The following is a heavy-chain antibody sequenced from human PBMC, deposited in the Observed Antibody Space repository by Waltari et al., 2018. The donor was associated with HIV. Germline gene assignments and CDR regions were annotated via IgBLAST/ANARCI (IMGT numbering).Heavy chain of an antibody. D-gene: IGHD6-13*01. J-gene: IGHJ4*02. Sequence: EVQLVESGGGLVQPGGSLRLSCAASGFTFSSFWMSWVRQAPGKGLEWVDKIKQDGSEKYYVDSVKGRFTISRDNAKNSLYLQMNSLRAEDTAVYYCARPSAAGRFDYWGQGTLVTVSS. CDR3: ARPSAAGRFDY. CDR1: GFTFSSFW. V-gene: IGHV3-7*01. CDR2: IKQDGSEK.